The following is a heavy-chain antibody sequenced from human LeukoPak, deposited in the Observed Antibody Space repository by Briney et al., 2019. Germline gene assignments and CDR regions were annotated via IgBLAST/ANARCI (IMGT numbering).Heavy chain of an antibody. CDR1: GFTFSTYV. J-gene: IGHJ5*02. Sequence: GGSLRLSCAASGFTFSTYVMSWVRQAPGKGLEWFSAISGSGGYTYYADSVKGRFTISRDNAKNTLYLEMHSLRVEDTAIYYCAREGSYLNSGGSYYLHWLDPWGQGTLVTVSS. CDR3: AREGSYLNSGGSYYLHWLDP. CDR2: ISGSGGYT. V-gene: IGHV3-23*01. D-gene: IGHD3-22*01.